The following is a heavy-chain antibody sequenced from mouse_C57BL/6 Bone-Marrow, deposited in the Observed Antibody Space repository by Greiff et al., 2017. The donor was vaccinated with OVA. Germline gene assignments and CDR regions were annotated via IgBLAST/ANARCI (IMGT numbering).Heavy chain of an antibody. Sequence: VQLQQSGGDLVKPGGSLKLSCAASGFTFSSYGMSWVRQTPDKRLEWVATISSGGSSTSYPDSVKGRFPISRDNAKNTLYLQMSSLKSEDTAMYYCARREGSTMVTYWYFDVWGTGTTVTVSS. V-gene: IGHV5-6*01. J-gene: IGHJ1*03. CDR3: ARREGSTMVTYWYFDV. CDR2: ISSGGSST. CDR1: GFTFSSYG. D-gene: IGHD2-2*01.